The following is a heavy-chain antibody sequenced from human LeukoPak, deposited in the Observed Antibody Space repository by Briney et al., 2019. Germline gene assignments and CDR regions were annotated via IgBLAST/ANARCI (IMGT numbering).Heavy chain of an antibody. CDR1: GYTFTSYD. V-gene: IGHV1-8*03. Sequence: ASVKVSCKASGYTFTSYDINWVRQATGQGLEWMGWMNPNSGNTGYAQKFQGRVTITRNTSISTAYMELSSLRSEDTAVYYCARGERLVGATRWSIYYFDYWGQGTLVTVSS. CDR3: ARGERLVGATRWSIYYFDY. D-gene: IGHD1-26*01. J-gene: IGHJ4*02. CDR2: MNPNSGNT.